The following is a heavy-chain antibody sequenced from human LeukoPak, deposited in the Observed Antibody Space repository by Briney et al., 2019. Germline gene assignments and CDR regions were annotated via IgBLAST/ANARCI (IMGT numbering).Heavy chain of an antibody. CDR3: ARGYLSTPRTDYFDY. V-gene: IGHV3-21*01. D-gene: IGHD3-3*02. Sequence: GGSLRLSCAASGFTFSSYSMNWVCQAPGKGLGWVSSISSSSSDRYYADSVKARFTTYRHNAQNPLSLNMTSLRAEDTAASHCARGYLSTPRTDYFDYWGPGTLVTVSS. J-gene: IGHJ4*02. CDR1: GFTFSSYS. CDR2: ISSSSSDR.